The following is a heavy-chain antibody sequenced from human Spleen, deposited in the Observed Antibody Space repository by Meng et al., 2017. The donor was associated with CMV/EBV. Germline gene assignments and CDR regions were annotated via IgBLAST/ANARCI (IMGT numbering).Heavy chain of an antibody. J-gene: IGHJ2*01. V-gene: IGHV1-18*01. D-gene: IGHD1-7*01. CDR2: ISDYNGNT. CDR3: ARSVYNWNYENGGYFDL. CDR1: GYTLTNFG. Sequence: ASVKVSCKASGYTLTNFGISWVRQAPGQGLEWMGWISDYNGNTNYAQKLQGRVTMTTDTSTSTAYMELRSLGSDDTAVYYCARSVYNWNYENGGYFDLWGRGTLVTVSS.